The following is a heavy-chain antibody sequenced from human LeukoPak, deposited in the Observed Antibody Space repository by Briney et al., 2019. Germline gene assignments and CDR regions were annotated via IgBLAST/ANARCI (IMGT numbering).Heavy chain of an antibody. CDR3: AKDQYSNLRGYMDV. Sequence: PGGSLRLSCAASGFTFSDYYMNWIRQAPGKGLEWVSYISSSGSTINYADSVKGRFTISRDNSKNTLYLQMNSLRAEDTAVYYCAKDQYSNLRGYMDVWGKGTTVTVSS. CDR1: GFTFSDYY. J-gene: IGHJ6*03. CDR2: ISSSGSTI. V-gene: IGHV3-11*04. D-gene: IGHD4-11*01.